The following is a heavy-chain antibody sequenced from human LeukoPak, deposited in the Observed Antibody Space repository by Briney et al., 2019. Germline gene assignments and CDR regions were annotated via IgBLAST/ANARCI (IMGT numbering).Heavy chain of an antibody. Sequence: PGGSLRLSCAASGFTFSKYAMSWVRQVPEKGLEWVSGISGSGGSTYYADSVKGRFTISRDNSKNTLHLQMNSLRAEDTALYYCARWGSLYNFDYWGQGTLVTVSS. D-gene: IGHD3-16*01. CDR2: ISGSGGST. V-gene: IGHV3-23*01. CDR1: GFTFSKYA. J-gene: IGHJ4*02. CDR3: ARWGSLYNFDY.